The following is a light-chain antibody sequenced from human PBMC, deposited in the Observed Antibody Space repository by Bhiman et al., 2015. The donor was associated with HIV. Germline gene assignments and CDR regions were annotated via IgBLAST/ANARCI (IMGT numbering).Light chain of an antibody. V-gene: IGLV6-57*01. CDR3: QSYDSRNHEM. CDR2: DDN. Sequence: NFMLTQPHSVSESPGKTVTISCSRSSGSIANNYVQWYQQRPGSSPTTVIYDDNQRPSGVPDRFSGSIDSSSNSASLTISGLKTEDEADYYCQSYDSRNHEMFGGGTKLTVL. CDR1: SGSIANNY. J-gene: IGLJ3*02.